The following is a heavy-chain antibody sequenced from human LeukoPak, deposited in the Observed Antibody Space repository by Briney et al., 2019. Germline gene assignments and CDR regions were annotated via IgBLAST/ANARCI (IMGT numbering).Heavy chain of an antibody. CDR1: GGSISSYH. V-gene: IGHV4-59*08. Sequence: SETLSLTCTVSGGSISSYHWSWIRQPPGKGLEWIGYIYYSGSTNYNPSLKSRVTISVDTSKNQFSLKLSSVTAADTAVYYCARSPAAGTFIFDYWGQGTLVTVSS. CDR2: IYYSGST. J-gene: IGHJ4*02. CDR3: ARSPAAGTFIFDY. D-gene: IGHD6-13*01.